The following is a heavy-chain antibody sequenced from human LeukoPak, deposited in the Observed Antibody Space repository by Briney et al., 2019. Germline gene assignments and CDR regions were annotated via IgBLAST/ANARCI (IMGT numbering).Heavy chain of an antibody. D-gene: IGHD6-6*01. V-gene: IGHV3-73*01. J-gene: IGHJ5*02. CDR1: GFTFSGSA. CDR2: IRSKANSYAT. CDR3: TRLTSSDP. Sequence: GRSLRLSCAASGFTFSGSAMHWVRQASGKGLEWVGRIRSKANSYATAYAASVKGRFTISRDDSKNTAYLQMNSLKTEDTAVYYCTRLTSSDPWGQGTLVTVSS.